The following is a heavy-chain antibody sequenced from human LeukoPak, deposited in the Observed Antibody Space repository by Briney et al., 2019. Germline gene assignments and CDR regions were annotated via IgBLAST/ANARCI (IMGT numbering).Heavy chain of an antibody. Sequence: PETLSLTCTVSGGSISSGNYFRDYFWGWIRQPPGKGLEWIGHIYSSGTAFYSPSLQSRVTMSVDTSKNRFSLNLNSMTAADTAVYYCATLTWDPSDRPFDYWGQGILVTVSS. V-gene: IGHV4-39*01. CDR1: GGSISSGNYF. J-gene: IGHJ4*02. CDR2: IYSSGTA. D-gene: IGHD1-26*01. CDR3: ATLTWDPSDRPFDY.